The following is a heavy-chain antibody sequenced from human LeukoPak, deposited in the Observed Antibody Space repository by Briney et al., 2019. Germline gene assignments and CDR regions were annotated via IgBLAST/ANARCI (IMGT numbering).Heavy chain of an antibody. V-gene: IGHV4-4*02. Sequence: SETLSLTCGVSGGSISSSNWWTWVRQPPGKGLEWIGEIYHSGSTNHNPSLKSRVTISVDKSKNQFSLKLSSVTAADTAIYYCARAGGSSDYWGQGTLVTVSS. CDR1: GGSISSSNW. CDR2: IYHSGST. D-gene: IGHD2-15*01. J-gene: IGHJ4*02. CDR3: ARAGGSSDY.